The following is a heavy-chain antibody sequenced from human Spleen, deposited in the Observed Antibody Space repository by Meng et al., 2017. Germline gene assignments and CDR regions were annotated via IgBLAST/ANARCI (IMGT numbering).Heavy chain of an antibody. CDR2: ISNDGTNK. J-gene: IGHJ4*02. CDR3: ARVPSPRVYPYYSDSSGYFDL. V-gene: IGHV3-30*01. CDR1: GFTFSNYA. D-gene: IGHD3-22*01. Sequence: GESLKISCAASGFTFSNYAMHWVRQAPGKGLEWVSSISNDGTNKFYADSVKGRFTISRDNSKNTLYLQMNSLRADDTALYFCARVPSPRVYPYYSDSSGYFDLWGQGALVTVSS.